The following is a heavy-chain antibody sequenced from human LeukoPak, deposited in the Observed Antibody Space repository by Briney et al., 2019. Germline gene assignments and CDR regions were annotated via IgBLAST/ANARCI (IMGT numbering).Heavy chain of an antibody. J-gene: IGHJ4*02. Sequence: ASVKVSCKLSGHTLTELATLWVRQAPGKGLEWMGGFDPEDGETMYALKFQGRLTLTEDTSTDTGYMELSSLRSEDMAIYYCATMYYYGSGSYQRAGGFDYWGQGSLVTVSS. D-gene: IGHD3-10*01. CDR1: GHTLTELA. CDR2: FDPEDGET. CDR3: ATMYYYGSGSYQRAGGFDY. V-gene: IGHV1-24*01.